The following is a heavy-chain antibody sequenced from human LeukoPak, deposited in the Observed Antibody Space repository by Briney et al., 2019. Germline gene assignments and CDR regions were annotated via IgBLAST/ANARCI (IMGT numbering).Heavy chain of an antibody. J-gene: IGHJ4*02. V-gene: IGHV3-66*01. CDR2: IYSGGST. Sequence: GGSLRLSCAASGFTVSSNYMSWVRQAPGKGLEWVSVIYSGGSTYYADSVKGRFTISRDNSKNTLYLQMNSLRAEDTAVYYCAKDLDCSGGSCYSHYFDYWGQGTLVTVSS. D-gene: IGHD2-15*01. CDR1: GFTVSSNY. CDR3: AKDLDCSGGSCYSHYFDY.